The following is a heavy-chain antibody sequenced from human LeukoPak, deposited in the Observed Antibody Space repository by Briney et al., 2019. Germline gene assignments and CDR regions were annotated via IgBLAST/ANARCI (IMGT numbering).Heavy chain of an antibody. J-gene: IGHJ3*02. V-gene: IGHV3-23*01. CDR3: ASRMITFGGVIVPGAFDI. D-gene: IGHD3-16*02. CDR2: ISGSGGST. CDR1: GFTFSSYA. Sequence: GGSLRLSCAASGFTFSSYAMSWVRQAPGKGLEWVSAISGSGGSTYYADSVKGRFTISRHNSKNTLYLKMNSLRAEDTDVYYCASRMITFGGVIVPGAFDIWGQGTMVTVSS.